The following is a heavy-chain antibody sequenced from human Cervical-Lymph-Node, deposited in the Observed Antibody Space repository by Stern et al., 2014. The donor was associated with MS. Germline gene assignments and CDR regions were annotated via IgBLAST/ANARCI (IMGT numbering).Heavy chain of an antibody. V-gene: IGHV3-30*18. CDR1: GLTFSTHG. CDR3: AQTEMGTIGNAIHI. J-gene: IGHJ3*02. Sequence: VQLVESGGGVVQPGRSLRLSCAASGLTFSTHGMHWVRQAPGKGLEWMAVRSYDGSRIYYGDSARGRFTISRDNSKKTLYLQMNNLRTDDTALYYCAQTEMGTIGNAIHIWGQGTVVTVSS. D-gene: IGHD5-24*01. CDR2: RSYDGSRI.